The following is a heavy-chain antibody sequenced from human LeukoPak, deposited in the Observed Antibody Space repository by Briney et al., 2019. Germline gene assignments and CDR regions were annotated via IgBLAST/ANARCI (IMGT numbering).Heavy chain of an antibody. CDR2: ISAYNGNT. D-gene: IGHD3-22*01. V-gene: IGHV1-18*01. CDR1: GYTFTSYG. Sequence: ASVKVFCKASGYTFTSYGISWVRQAPGQGLEWMGWISAYNGNTNYAQKLQGRVTMTTDTSTSTACMELRSLRSDDTAVYYCATDDSSGYGRFDYWGQGTLVTVSS. J-gene: IGHJ4*02. CDR3: ATDDSSGYGRFDY.